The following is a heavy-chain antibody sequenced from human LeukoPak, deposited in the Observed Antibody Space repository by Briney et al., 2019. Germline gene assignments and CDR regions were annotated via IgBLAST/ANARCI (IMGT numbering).Heavy chain of an antibody. Sequence: GASVKVSCKASGYTFTSYGIAWFRQAPGQGLEWMGWISAYNGDTDYAQKLQGRVTMTTDTSSSTAYMELRSLISDDTAVYYCARDHSPSSGYNYFDYWGQGTLVTVSS. CDR3: ARDHSPSSGYNYFDY. V-gene: IGHV1-18*01. CDR2: ISAYNGDT. D-gene: IGHD3-22*01. CDR1: GYTFTSYG. J-gene: IGHJ4*02.